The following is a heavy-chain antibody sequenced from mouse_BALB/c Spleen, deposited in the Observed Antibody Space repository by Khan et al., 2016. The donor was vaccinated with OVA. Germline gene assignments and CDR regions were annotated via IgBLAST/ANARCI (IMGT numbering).Heavy chain of an antibody. D-gene: IGHD3-3*01. J-gene: IGHJ4*01. V-gene: IGHV1-18*01. CDR1: GYTFPEYT. CDR2: INPKNGDT. CDR3: ARDAGRY. Sequence: VQLQQPGPELVKPGASVKISRKTSGYTFPEYTVHWVKQSLGKSLDWIGVINPKNGDTAYNQKFKGKATLTVDKSSSTAYMEFRSLTSEDSAVYYCARDAGRYWGQGTSVTVAS.